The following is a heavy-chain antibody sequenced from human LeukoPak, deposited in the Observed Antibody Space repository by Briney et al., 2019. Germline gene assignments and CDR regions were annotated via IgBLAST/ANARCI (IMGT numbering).Heavy chain of an antibody. CDR2: ISGSGGST. CDR1: GFTFSSYG. Sequence: GGSLRLSCAASGFTFSSYGMSWVRQAPGKGLEWVSAISGSGGSTYYADSVKGRFTISRDNSKNTLYLQMNSLRAEDTAVYYCAKGEEGYYGSGSHNWFDPWGQGTLATVSS. D-gene: IGHD3-10*01. CDR3: AKGEEGYYGSGSHNWFDP. V-gene: IGHV3-23*01. J-gene: IGHJ5*02.